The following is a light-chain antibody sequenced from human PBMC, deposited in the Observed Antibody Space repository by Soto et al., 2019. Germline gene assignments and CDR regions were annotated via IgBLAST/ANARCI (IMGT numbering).Light chain of an antibody. CDR2: DVT. V-gene: IGLV2-14*01. J-gene: IGLJ1*01. CDR1: SSDVGGFEY. Sequence: QSVLSQPASVSGSPGQSITISCTGTSSDVGGFEYVSWYQHQPGKAPKLIIYDVTKRPSGVSNRFSGSKSGNTASLTISGIQAEDEGDYYCGSITRSSTSAFGTGTKVTAL. CDR3: GSITRSSTSA.